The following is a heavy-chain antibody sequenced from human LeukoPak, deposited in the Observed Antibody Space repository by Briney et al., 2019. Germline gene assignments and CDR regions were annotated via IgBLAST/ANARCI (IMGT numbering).Heavy chain of an antibody. CDR1: GFTFSAYG. J-gene: IGHJ6*04. Sequence: GGTLRLSCAASGFTFSAYGMTWVRQAPGKGLEWVSYISSSGSTIYYADSVKGRFTISRDNAKNSLYLQMNSLRAEDTAVYYCAELGITMIGGVWGKGTTVTISS. V-gene: IGHV3-48*04. CDR3: AELGITMIGGV. D-gene: IGHD3-10*02. CDR2: ISSSGSTI.